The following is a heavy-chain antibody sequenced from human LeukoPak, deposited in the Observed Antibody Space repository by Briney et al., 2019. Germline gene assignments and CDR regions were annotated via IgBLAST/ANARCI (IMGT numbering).Heavy chain of an antibody. CDR3: ARGSVEGYSYGYLGIDY. V-gene: IGHV1-69*13. J-gene: IGHJ4*02. Sequence: SVKVSCKASGGTFSSYAISWVRQAPGQGPEWMGGIIPIFGTANYAQKFQGRVTITADESTSTAYMELSSLRSEDTAVYYCARGSVEGYSYGYLGIDYWGQGTLVTVSS. D-gene: IGHD5-18*01. CDR2: IIPIFGTA. CDR1: GGTFSSYA.